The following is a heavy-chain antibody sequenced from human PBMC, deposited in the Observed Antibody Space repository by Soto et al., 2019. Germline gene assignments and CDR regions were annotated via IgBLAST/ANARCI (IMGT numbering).Heavy chain of an antibody. CDR2: IGTAGDT. Sequence: EVQLVESGGGLEQHGGSLRLSCAASGFTFSSYDMHWVRQATGKGLEWVSAIGTAGDTYYPGSVKGRFTISRENAKNSLYLQMNSLRAGDTAVYYCARAGGYSKAFDIWGQGTMVTASS. J-gene: IGHJ3*02. D-gene: IGHD1-1*01. CDR1: GFTFSSYD. CDR3: ARAGGYSKAFDI. V-gene: IGHV3-13*01.